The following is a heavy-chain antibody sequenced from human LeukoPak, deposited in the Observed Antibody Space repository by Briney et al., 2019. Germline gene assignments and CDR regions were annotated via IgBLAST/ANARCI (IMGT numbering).Heavy chain of an antibody. CDR1: GGSISSSSYY. D-gene: IGHD3-10*01. CDR3: ARLRYFYGSGSYWFNWFDP. CDR2: IYYSGST. V-gene: IGHV4-39*01. J-gene: IGHJ5*02. Sequence: SETLSLTCTVSGGSISSSSYYWGWIRQPPGKGLEWIGSIYYSGSTYYNPSLKSRVTISVDTSKNQFSLRLSSVTAADTAVYYCARLRYFYGSGSYWFNWFDPCCQGTLVTVSS.